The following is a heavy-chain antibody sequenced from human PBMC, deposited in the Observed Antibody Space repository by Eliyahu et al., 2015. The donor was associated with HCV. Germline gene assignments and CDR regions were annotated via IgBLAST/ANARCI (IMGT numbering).Heavy chain of an antibody. CDR1: GGSISSGGYS. J-gene: IGHJ4*02. V-gene: IGHV4-31*03. Sequence: QVQLQESGPGLVKPSQTLSLTCTVSGGSISSGGYSWSWIRQHPGKGLEWIGYIYYSGSTYYNPSLKSRVTISVDTSKNQFSLKLSSVTAADTAVYYCARVWVVPALPSHRYYFDYWGQGTLVTVSS. D-gene: IGHD2-2*01. CDR2: IYYSGST. CDR3: ARVWVVPALPSHRYYFDY.